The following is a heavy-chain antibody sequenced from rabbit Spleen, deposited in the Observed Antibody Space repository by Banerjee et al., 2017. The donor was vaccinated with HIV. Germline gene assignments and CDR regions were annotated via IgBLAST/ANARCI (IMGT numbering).Heavy chain of an antibody. D-gene: IGHD1-1*01. CDR3: ASGYSDVYFSL. CDR2: ISTGGST. CDR1: GFSLSTYW. Sequence: QEQLEESGGGLVNPGGSLILTCTASGFSLSTYWMSWVRQAPGKGLEYIGTISTGGSTYYASWVNGRFTISSDNAQNTVDLQMNSLTAADTATYFCASGYSDVYFSLWGPGTLVTVS. V-gene: IGHV1S29*01. J-gene: IGHJ4*01.